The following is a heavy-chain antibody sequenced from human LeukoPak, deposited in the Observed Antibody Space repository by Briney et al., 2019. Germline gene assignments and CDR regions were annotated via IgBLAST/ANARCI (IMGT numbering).Heavy chain of an antibody. D-gene: IGHD3-10*01. CDR1: GYSFTSYW. CDR2: IYPGDSDT. CDR3: ARLGYYYGSGSYTLYDY. Sequence: GESLKISCKGSGYSFTSYWIGWVRQMPGKGLEWMGIIYPGDSDTRYSPFFQGQVTISADKSISTAYLQWSSLKASVTAMYYCARLGYYYGSGSYTLYDYWGQGTLVTVSS. J-gene: IGHJ4*02. V-gene: IGHV5-51*01.